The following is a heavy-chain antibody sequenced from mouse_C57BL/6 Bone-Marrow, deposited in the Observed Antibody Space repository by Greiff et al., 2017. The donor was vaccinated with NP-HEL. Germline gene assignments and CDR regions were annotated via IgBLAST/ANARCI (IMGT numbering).Heavy chain of an antibody. D-gene: IGHD2-12*01. CDR3: TMPYDYAMDY. CDR2: INPENGDT. Sequence: VQLQQSGSELVRPGASVKLSCTASGFNIKDDYMHWVKQRPEQGLEWIGWINPENGDTEYDSKFQGKATITSDTSSNTAYLQLSRLTSEDTAVYYCTMPYDYAMDYWGQGTSVTVSS. V-gene: IGHV14-4*01. CDR1: GFNIKDDY. J-gene: IGHJ4*01.